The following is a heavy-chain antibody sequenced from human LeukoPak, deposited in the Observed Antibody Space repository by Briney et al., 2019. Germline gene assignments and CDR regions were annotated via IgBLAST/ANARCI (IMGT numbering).Heavy chain of an antibody. CDR2: ISSSSSTI. CDR3: ARTRGYSYVTDAFDI. Sequence: AGGSLRLSCAASGFTFGSYSMNWVRQAPGKGLEWVSYISSSSSTIYYADSVKGRFTISRDNAKNSLYLQMNSLRAEDTAVYYCARTRGYSYVTDAFDIWGQGTMVTVSS. J-gene: IGHJ3*02. D-gene: IGHD5-18*01. CDR1: GFTFGSYS. V-gene: IGHV3-48*01.